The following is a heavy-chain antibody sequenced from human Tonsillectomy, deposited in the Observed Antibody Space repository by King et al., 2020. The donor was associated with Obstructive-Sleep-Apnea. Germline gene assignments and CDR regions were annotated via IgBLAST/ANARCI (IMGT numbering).Heavy chain of an antibody. Sequence: DVQLVESGGGLVHPGESLRLSCLASGLIFSRSSMNWVRQAPGKGLEWVSYISSSSSTIYYADSVKGRFTISRDNAENSLYLQMNSLTAEDTAVYYCARERDFDHWGQGTLVTVSS. V-gene: IGHV3-48*04. CDR2: ISSSSSTI. CDR1: GLIFSRSS. J-gene: IGHJ4*02. CDR3: ARERDFDH.